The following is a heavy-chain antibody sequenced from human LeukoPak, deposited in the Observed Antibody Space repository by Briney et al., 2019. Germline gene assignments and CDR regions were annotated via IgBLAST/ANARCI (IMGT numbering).Heavy chain of an antibody. Sequence: SETLSLTCTVSGVSISGYHWSWIRQPPGKGLEWLGYIYYSGSSNYNPSLKSRVTMSADTSKNQFSLKLSSVTAADTAVYYCARVPRSYYYYYYMDVWGKGTTVTVSS. CDR1: GVSISGYH. J-gene: IGHJ6*03. CDR3: ARVPRSYYYYYYMDV. V-gene: IGHV4-59*01. CDR2: IYYSGSS.